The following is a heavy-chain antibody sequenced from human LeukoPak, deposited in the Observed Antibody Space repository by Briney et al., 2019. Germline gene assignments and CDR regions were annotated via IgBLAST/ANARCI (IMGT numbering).Heavy chain of an antibody. CDR3: ARGEFYYDL. Sequence: ASVKVSCKPSGYIFTSNSISRVRQAPGQGLEWMGWISTFNGYTNYAKNLQGRVTMTRDTSTRTVYMEIRNMRSDDTAVYYCARGEFYYDLWGQGTLVTVSS. CDR2: ISTFNGYT. CDR1: GYIFTSNS. J-gene: IGHJ4*02. V-gene: IGHV1-18*04. D-gene: IGHD3-16*01.